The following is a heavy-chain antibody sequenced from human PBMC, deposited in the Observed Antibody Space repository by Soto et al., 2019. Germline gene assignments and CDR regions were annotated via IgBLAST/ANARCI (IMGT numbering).Heavy chain of an antibody. CDR1: GFTFSSYA. J-gene: IGHJ6*02. CDR2: ISGSGGST. D-gene: IGHD3-10*02. Sequence: GGSLSLSCAASGFTFSSYAMSWVRQAPGKGLEWVSAISGSGGSTYYADSVKGRFTIYRDNSKNTLYLQMNSLRAEDTALYYCAKVPYVAYYYGMDVWGQGTTVTVSS. CDR3: AKVPYVAYYYGMDV. V-gene: IGHV3-23*01.